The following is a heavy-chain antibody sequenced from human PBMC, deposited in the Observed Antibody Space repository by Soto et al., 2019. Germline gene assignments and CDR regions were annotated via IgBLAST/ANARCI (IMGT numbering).Heavy chain of an antibody. D-gene: IGHD4-17*01. CDR1: GYPFTGYF. J-gene: IGHJ5*02. V-gene: IGHV1-2*02. CDR3: ARDYGDYDNWFDP. CDR2: INPNSGGT. Sequence: WASVKVSCKASGYPFTGYFMHWVRQAPGQGLEWMGWINPNSGGTSYAQKFQGRVTMTRDTSISTAYMELTRLRSDDTAVYYCARDYGDYDNWFDPWGQGTLVTVS.